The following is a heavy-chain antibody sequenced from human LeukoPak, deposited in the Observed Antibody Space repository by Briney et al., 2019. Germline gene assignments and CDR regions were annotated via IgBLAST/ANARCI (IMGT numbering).Heavy chain of an antibody. D-gene: IGHD4-17*01. J-gene: IGHJ6*02. CDR3: ARGRETTPDD. Sequence: SQTLSLTCAVSGGSISSGGYSWSWIPQPPGKGLEWIGCIYHRGSPYYNPSLKSRDTISVDRSKNHLTPKLSSVTAADTAVYYCARGRETTPDDWGQGTTVTVSS. CDR1: GGSISSGGYS. CDR2: IYHRGSP. V-gene: IGHV4-30-2*01.